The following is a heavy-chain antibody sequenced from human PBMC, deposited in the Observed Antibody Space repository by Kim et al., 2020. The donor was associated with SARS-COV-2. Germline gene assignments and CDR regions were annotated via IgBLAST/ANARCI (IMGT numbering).Heavy chain of an antibody. CDR2: ISSNGGST. D-gene: IGHD2-15*01. CDR1: GFTFSSYA. Sequence: GGSLRLSCSASGFTFSSYAMHWVRQAPGKGLEYVSAISSNGGSTYYADSVKGRFTISRDNAKNTLYLQMSSLRAEDSAMYYCVKDGAGGGGSFGDYWGQGTLVTVSS. CDR3: VKDGAGGGGSFGDY. J-gene: IGHJ4*02. V-gene: IGHV3-64D*06.